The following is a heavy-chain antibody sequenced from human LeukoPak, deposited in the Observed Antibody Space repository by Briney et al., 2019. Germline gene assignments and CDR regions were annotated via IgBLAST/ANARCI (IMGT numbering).Heavy chain of an antibody. V-gene: IGHV4-34*01. CDR1: GGSFSGYY. J-gene: IGHJ4*02. Sequence: SETLSLTCAVYGGSFSGYYWSWIRQPPGKGLEWIGEINHSGSTNYNPSLKSRVTISVDTSKNQFSLKLSSVTAADTAVYYCASQFYYYDSSGYSALYYWGQGTLVTVSS. CDR2: INHSGST. D-gene: IGHD3-22*01. CDR3: ASQFYYYDSSGYSALYY.